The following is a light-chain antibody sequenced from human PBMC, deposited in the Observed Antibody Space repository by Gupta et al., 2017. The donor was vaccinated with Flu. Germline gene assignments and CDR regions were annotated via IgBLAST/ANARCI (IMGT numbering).Light chain of an antibody. J-gene: IGKJ1*01. CDR3: MQGSRWPWA. CDR1: ESLEYSDGNTY. Sequence: ISCRSSESLEYSDGNTYLHWFQQRPGQSPRRRMYQVSHRGSGVPDRFSGSGSGTDFTLKISRVEAEDVGVYYCMQGSRWPWAFGQGTKVEIK. CDR2: QVS. V-gene: IGKV2-30*01.